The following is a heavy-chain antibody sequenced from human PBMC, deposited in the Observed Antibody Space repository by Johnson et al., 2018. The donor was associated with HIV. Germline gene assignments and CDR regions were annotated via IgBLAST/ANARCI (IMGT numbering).Heavy chain of an antibody. CDR2: ISWNSGSI. V-gene: IGHV3-9*01. CDR1: GFTFDDYA. D-gene: IGHD6-6*01. J-gene: IGHJ3*02. Sequence: VQLVESGGGLVQPGRSLRLSCAASGFTFDDYAMHWVRQAPGKGLEWVSGISWNSGSIGYADSVKGRFTISRDNAKNSLYLQMDSLRAEDTDLFYFAKDIPPLYSSSDDFDIWGQGTMVTVSS. CDR3: AKDIPPLYSSSDDFDI.